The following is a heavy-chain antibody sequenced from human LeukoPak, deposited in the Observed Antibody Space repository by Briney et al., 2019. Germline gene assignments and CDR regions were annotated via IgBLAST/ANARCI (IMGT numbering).Heavy chain of an antibody. CDR2: IIPIFGTA. D-gene: IGHD3-22*01. CDR1: GGTFSSYA. CDR3: ARDQSYYYDSSGYYSSFGY. Sequence: SVKVSCKASGGTFSSYAISWVRQDPGQGLEWMGGIIPIFGTANYAQKFQGRVTITTDESTSTAYMELSSLRSEDTAVYYCARDQSYYYDSSGYYSSFGYWGQGTLVTVSS. J-gene: IGHJ4*02. V-gene: IGHV1-69*05.